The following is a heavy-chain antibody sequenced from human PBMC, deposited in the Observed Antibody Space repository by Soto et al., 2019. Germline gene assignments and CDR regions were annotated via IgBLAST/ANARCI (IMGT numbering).Heavy chain of an antibody. J-gene: IGHJ4*02. D-gene: IGHD3-3*01. CDR3: ARVPTYYDFEYYFDY. CDR1: GGSISSSSYY. CDR2: IYYSGST. Sequence: NPSETLSLTCTVSGGSISSSSYYWGWIRQPPGKGLEWIGSIYYSGSTYYNPSLKSRVTISVDTSKNQFSLKLSSVTAADTAVYYCARVPTYYDFEYYFDYWGQGTLVTVSS. V-gene: IGHV4-39*01.